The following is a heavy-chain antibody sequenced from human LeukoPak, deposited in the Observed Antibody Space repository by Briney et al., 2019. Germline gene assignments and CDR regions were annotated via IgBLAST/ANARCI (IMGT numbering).Heavy chain of an antibody. CDR3: ARGQVEMATNDAGGYFDY. CDR1: GGSFSGYY. D-gene: IGHD5-24*01. J-gene: IGHJ4*02. CDR2: INHSGST. V-gene: IGHV4-34*01. Sequence: SETLSLTCAVYGGSFSGYYWSWIRQPPGKGLEWIGEINHSGSTNYNPSLKSRVTISVDTSKNQFSLKLSSVTAADTAVYYCARGQVEMATNDAGGYFDYWGQGTLVTVSS.